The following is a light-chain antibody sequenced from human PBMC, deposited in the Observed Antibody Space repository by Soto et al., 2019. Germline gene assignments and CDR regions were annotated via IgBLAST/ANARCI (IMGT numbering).Light chain of an antibody. J-gene: IGKJ2*01. V-gene: IGKV3D-15*01. Sequence: EIVMTQSPASLSVSRGGRATLSCRASQSVRSNLAWYQQKPGQAPRLLIYAASYRATGISDKFSGSGSGTDFSLTIIRLEPEDSAVYYCHQYHSPPQTFGQGTKVDI. CDR3: HQYHSPPQT. CDR1: QSVRSN. CDR2: AAS.